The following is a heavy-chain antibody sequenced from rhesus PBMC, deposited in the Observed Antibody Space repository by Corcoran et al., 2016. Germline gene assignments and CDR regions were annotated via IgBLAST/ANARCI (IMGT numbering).Heavy chain of an antibody. CDR3: ARRGFSGYFGY. V-gene: IGHV4S7*01. Sequence: QVQLQESGPGLVKPSETLSLTCAVSGGSLSDTYFGNWIRQPPGKGLDGIGNIYGGRGSTYYNPTLKSRVTISKDTSKNQFSLKLSSVTAADTAVYYCARRGFSGYFGYWGQGVLVTVSS. CDR1: GGSLSDTYF. CDR2: IYGGRGST. D-gene: IGHD5-42*01. J-gene: IGHJ4*01.